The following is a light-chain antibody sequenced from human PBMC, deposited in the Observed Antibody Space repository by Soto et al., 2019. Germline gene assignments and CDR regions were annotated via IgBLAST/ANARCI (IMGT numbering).Light chain of an antibody. J-gene: IGKJ2*01. V-gene: IGKV1-39*01. CDR1: QSISTY. Sequence: DIQMTQSPSSLSASVGDRVTITYRASQSISTYLNWYQQKPGKAPKLLIYAASSLHSGVPSRFSGSGSATDFTLTISGLQTEDVATYYCQQSYNTPPYTFGQGTKLEIK. CDR3: QQSYNTPPYT. CDR2: AAS.